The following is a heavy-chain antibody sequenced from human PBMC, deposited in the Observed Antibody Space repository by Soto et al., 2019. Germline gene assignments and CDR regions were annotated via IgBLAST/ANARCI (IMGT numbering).Heavy chain of an antibody. CDR1: GFNLADAW. Sequence: EVQVVESGGGLVKPGGSLRLSCAASGFNLADAWMTWVRQAPGKGREWVGRIKRKKESGATDYAGPVKGRFTLSRDDSGNTVFLQMNRLKTEDTAVYYCTASSSYYNSIGNYLEYFLHWGQGALLTVSS. CDR2: IKRKKESGAT. J-gene: IGHJ1*01. V-gene: IGHV3-15*07. CDR3: TASSSYYNSIGNYLEYFLH. D-gene: IGHD3-22*01.